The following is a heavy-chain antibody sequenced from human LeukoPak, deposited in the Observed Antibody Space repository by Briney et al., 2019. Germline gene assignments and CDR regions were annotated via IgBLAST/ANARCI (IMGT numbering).Heavy chain of an antibody. V-gene: IGHV3-23*01. CDR2: ICGSGGST. Sequence: GGSLRLSCAASGFXFSNFAVSCVRQAPGKGLEWVSPICGSGGSTYYADPVKGRFTISRDNSKNTLYLQMNSLRAEDTAVYYCAKSPAVDAAFDIWGQGTMVTVSS. D-gene: IGHD4-23*01. CDR1: GFXFSNFA. CDR3: AKSPAVDAAFDI. J-gene: IGHJ3*02.